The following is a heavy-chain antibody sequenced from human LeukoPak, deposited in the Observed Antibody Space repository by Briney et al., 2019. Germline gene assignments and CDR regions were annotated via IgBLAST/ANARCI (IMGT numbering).Heavy chain of an antibody. CDR3: TRMDFCSGYYTAPDY. D-gene: IGHD3-3*01. J-gene: IGHJ4*02. CDR2: IRRKDCGGTT. CDR1: GFTFGDYA. Sequence: GGSLRLSCTASGFTFGDYAMSWLGQAPGKGVEGVGFIRRKDCGGTTEYAACGKGRFTISRDDSKSIPYLQMNSLKTEDTAVYYCTRMDFCSGYYTAPDYWGQGTLVTVSS. V-gene: IGHV3-49*03.